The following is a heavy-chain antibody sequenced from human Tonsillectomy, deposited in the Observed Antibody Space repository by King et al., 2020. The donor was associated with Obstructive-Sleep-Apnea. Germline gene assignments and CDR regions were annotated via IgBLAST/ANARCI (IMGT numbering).Heavy chain of an antibody. J-gene: IGHJ4*02. CDR1: GFTFSNFP. CDR2: ISYDGRIK. Sequence: VQLVESGGSVVQPGRSLRLSCTVSGFTFSNFPMHWVRQAPDKGLEWVAVISYDGRIKDSADSVKGRFTIPRDDSRNTLYLQMNSLRVEDTAMYFCARDPIIGSPDYFDSWGQGTLVTVSS. V-gene: IGHV3-30*04. CDR3: ARDPIIGSPDYFDS. D-gene: IGHD1-26*01.